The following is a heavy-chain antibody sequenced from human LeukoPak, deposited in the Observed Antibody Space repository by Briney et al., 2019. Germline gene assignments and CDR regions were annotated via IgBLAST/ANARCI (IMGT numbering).Heavy chain of an antibody. CDR1: GFTFSSYA. V-gene: IGHV3-23*01. J-gene: IGHJ4*02. Sequence: GGSLRLSCAASGFTFSSYAMSWVRQAPGKGLEWVSAISGSGGSTYYADSVKGRFTISRDNAKNSLYLQMNSLRAEDTALYYCAKDISVIGYSSGWYYFDYWGQGTLVTVSS. CDR2: ISGSGGST. CDR3: AKDISVIGYSSGWYYFDY. D-gene: IGHD6-19*01.